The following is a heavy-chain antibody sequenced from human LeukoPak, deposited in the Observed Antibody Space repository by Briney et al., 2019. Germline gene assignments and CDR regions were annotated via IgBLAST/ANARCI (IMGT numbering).Heavy chain of an antibody. CDR1: GYTLTSYD. J-gene: IGHJ4*02. Sequence: ASVKVSCKASGYTLTSYDINWVRQAPGQGLEWMGWISAYNGNTNYAQKLQGRVTMTTDTSTSTAYMELRSLRSDDTAVYYCASSSGSYYKAFDYWGQGTLVTVSS. CDR3: ASSSGSYYKAFDY. CDR2: ISAYNGNT. D-gene: IGHD3-10*01. V-gene: IGHV1-18*01.